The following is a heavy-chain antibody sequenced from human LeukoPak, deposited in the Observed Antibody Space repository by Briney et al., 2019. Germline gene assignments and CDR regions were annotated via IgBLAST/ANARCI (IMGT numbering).Heavy chain of an antibody. V-gene: IGHV5-51*01. Sequence: GESLKISCKGSGYSFISYWIGWVRQMPGKGLEWMGIIYPGDSDTRYSPSFQGQVTISADKSISTAYLQWSSLKASDTAMYYCARIPLYYDLWSGYYDYWGQGTLVTVSS. CDR1: GYSFISYW. J-gene: IGHJ4*02. D-gene: IGHD3-3*01. CDR3: ARIPLYYDLWSGYYDY. CDR2: IYPGDSDT.